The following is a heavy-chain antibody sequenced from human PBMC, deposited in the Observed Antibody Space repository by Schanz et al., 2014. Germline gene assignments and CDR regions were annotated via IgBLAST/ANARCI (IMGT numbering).Heavy chain of an antibody. CDR2: LSSSGLYT. CDR1: GFTFSNHA. J-gene: IGHJ6*02. D-gene: IGHD6-13*01. CDR3: ARDIKKQLVDSKDYYYGMDV. V-gene: IGHV3-21*01. Sequence: EVHLLESGGGLVQPGGSLRLSCAASGFTFSNHALSWVRQAPGKGLEWVSSLSSSGLYTFYADLAGGRFTISRDDAKNSLCLEMNNVRTEDTAVYFCARDIKKQLVDSKDYYYGMDVWGQGTTVTVSS.